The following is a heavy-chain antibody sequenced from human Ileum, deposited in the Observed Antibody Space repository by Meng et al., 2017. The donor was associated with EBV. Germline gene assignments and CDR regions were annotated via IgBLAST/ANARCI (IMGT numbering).Heavy chain of an antibody. CDR2: IIHGGSP. CDR1: GGSLSGAY. J-gene: IGHJ4*02. D-gene: IGHD2-8*02. CDR3: ARRPTGIDY. Sequence: QGRLHEWGAGLLKPSETLSLTCAVNGGSLSGAYWNWIRQPPGKGLEWIGEIIHGGSPSYNPSLKSRVTISIDTSKNQLSLMLSSVTAADTAVYYCARRPTGIDYWGQGTLVTVSS. V-gene: IGHV4-34*12.